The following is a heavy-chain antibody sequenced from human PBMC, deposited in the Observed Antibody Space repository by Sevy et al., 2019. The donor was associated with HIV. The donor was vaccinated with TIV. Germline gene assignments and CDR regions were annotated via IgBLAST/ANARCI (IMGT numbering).Heavy chain of an antibody. CDR3: VGRPYSSAYSWSYHFDY. Sequence: GSLRLSCAASGFTFSDYYMSWIRQAPGKGLEWISYISGSSSAIVYADFVKGRFAISRNNAKNSLYLHMDNLRAEDTAVYFCVGRPYSSAYSWSYHFDYWGQGTLVTVSS. D-gene: IGHD3-16*01. J-gene: IGHJ4*02. CDR2: ISGSSSAI. V-gene: IGHV3-11*01. CDR1: GFTFSDYY.